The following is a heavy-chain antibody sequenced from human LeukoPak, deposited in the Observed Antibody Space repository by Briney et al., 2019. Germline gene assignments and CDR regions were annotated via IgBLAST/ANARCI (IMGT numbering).Heavy chain of an antibody. J-gene: IGHJ4*02. V-gene: IGHV3-21*01. Sequence: GGSLRLSCAASGFTFSSYNMNWVRQAPGKGLEWVASISSSSNYIYYVDSVKGRFTTSRDNAKNSLYLQMNGLRAEDTAVYYCARGGSYFDYWGQGTLVTVSS. CDR1: GFTFSSYN. CDR2: ISSSSNYI. CDR3: ARGGSYFDY. D-gene: IGHD1-26*01.